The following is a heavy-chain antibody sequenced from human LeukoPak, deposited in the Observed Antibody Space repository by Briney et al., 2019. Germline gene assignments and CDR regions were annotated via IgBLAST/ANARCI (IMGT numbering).Heavy chain of an antibody. Sequence: GGSLRLSCAASGFTFSSYEMNWVRQAPGKGLEWVSAISGSGGSTYYADSVKGRFTISRDNSEDTLYLQMNSLRAEDTAVYYCAKSGNGLASFGSSWYHGWKQSNYYFDYWGQGTLVTVSS. V-gene: IGHV3-23*01. CDR2: ISGSGGST. CDR3: AKSGNGLASFGSSWYHGWKQSNYYFDY. CDR1: GFTFSSYE. D-gene: IGHD6-13*01. J-gene: IGHJ4*02.